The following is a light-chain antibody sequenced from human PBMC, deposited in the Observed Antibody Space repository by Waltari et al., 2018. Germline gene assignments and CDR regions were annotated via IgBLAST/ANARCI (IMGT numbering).Light chain of an antibody. CDR1: SGSVSTSPY. Sequence: QPVVTQEPSFSVSPGGTVTLTCGLTSGSVSTSPYPSWYQQTPGQPPRTLMYNTDIRSSGVPDRFSGSTLGSKVALTITGARADDDSDYYCVLYMGDGISVFGGGTKLTVL. V-gene: IGLV8-61*01. CDR2: NTD. CDR3: VLYMGDGISV. J-gene: IGLJ2*01.